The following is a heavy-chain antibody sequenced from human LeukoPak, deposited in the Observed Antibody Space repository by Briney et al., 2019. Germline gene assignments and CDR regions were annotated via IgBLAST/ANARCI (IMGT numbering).Heavy chain of an antibody. V-gene: IGHV1-69*13. CDR1: GGTFSSYA. CDR3: ARVYTLSFATAAFDY. J-gene: IGHJ4*02. Sequence: SVKVSCKASGGTFSSYAISWVRQAPGQGLEWMGGVIPIFGTANYAQKFQGRVTITADESASTAYMELSSLRSEDTAVYYCARVYTLSFATAAFDYWGQGTLVTVSS. D-gene: IGHD2-2*02. CDR2: VIPIFGTA.